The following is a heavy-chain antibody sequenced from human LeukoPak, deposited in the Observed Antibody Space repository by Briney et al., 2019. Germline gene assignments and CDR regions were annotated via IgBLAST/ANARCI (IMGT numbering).Heavy chain of an antibody. CDR1: GFTFSSYG. Sequence: GGSLRLSCAASGFTFSSYGMHWVRQAPGKGLEWVAFIRYDGSNKYYADSVKGRFTISRDNSKNTLYLQMNSLRAEDAAVYYCAKAPVTSCRGAFCYPFDYWGQGTLVTV. D-gene: IGHD2-15*01. J-gene: IGHJ4*02. V-gene: IGHV3-30*02. CDR3: AKAPVTSCRGAFCYPFDY. CDR2: IRYDGSNK.